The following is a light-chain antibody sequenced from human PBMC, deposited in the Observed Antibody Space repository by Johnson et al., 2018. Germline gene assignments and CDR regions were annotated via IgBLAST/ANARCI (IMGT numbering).Light chain of an antibody. V-gene: IGLV1-51*02. J-gene: IGLJ1*01. Sequence: QSVLTQPPSVSAAPGQKVTISCSGSSSNIGNNYVSWYQQLPGKAPKLLIYENNKRPSGIPDRFSGSKSGTSATLGITGLQTGDEADYYFGTWDSSLSAGNGFGTGTKVTVL. CDR2: ENN. CDR3: GTWDSSLSAGNG. CDR1: SSNIGNNY.